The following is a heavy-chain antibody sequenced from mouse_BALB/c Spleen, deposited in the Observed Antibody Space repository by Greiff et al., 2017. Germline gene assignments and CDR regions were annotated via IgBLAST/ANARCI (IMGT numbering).Heavy chain of an antibody. Sequence: QVQLQQSGAELMKPGASVKISCKATGYTFSSYWIAWVKQRPGHGLEWIGEILPGSGSTNYNEKFKGKATFTADTSSNTAYMQLSSLTSEDSAVYYCARTYYYGSRGYFDYWGQGTTLTVSS. J-gene: IGHJ2*01. V-gene: IGHV1-9*01. CDR3: ARTYYYGSRGYFDY. D-gene: IGHD1-1*01. CDR1: GYTFSSYW. CDR2: ILPGSGST.